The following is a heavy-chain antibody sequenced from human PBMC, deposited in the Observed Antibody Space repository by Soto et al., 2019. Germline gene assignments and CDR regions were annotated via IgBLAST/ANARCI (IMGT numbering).Heavy chain of an antibody. D-gene: IGHD6-25*01. CDR1: WFTFSGSA. CDR3: TSLPNIYGYIPFGH. J-gene: IGHJ4*02. V-gene: IGHV3-73*01. CDR2: IRSKANSYAT. Sequence: GGSLRLSCAASWFTFSGSAMHWVRQASGKGLEWVGRIRSKANSYATAYAASVKGRFTISRDDSKNTAYLQMNSLKTEDTAVYSCTSLPNIYGYIPFGHWRKGTLVNGS.